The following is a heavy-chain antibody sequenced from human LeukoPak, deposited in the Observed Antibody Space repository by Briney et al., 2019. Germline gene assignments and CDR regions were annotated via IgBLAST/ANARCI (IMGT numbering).Heavy chain of an antibody. CDR3: ARDFYGSPLDS. V-gene: IGHV3-7*01. Sequence: GGSLRLSCAASGFTFSQYWMSWVRQAPGKGLEWVANIKHDGSEKQDGSEKNYVDSVKGRFTISRGNAKNSVYLQMNSPRAEDTAVYYCARDFYGSPLDSWGQGTLVTVSS. CDR1: GFTFSQYW. J-gene: IGHJ4*02. D-gene: IGHD3-10*01. CDR2: IKHDGSEKQDGSEK.